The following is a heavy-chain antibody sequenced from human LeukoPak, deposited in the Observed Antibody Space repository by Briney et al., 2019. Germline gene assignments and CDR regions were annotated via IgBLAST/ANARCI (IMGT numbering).Heavy chain of an antibody. CDR2: IKSKTDGGTT. CDR3: ARGYPAVAVSPGFDY. D-gene: IGHD6-19*01. CDR1: GFTFSNAW. J-gene: IGHJ4*02. V-gene: IGHV3-15*01. Sequence: GGSLRLSCAASGFTFSNAWMSWVRQAPGKGLEWVGRIKSKTDGGTTDYAAPVKGRFTISRDDSKTTLYLQMNSLRAEDTAVYYCARGYPAVAVSPGFDYWGQGTLVTVSS.